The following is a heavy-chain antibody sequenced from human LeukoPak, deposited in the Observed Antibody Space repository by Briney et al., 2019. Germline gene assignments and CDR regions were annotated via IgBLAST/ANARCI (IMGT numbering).Heavy chain of an antibody. V-gene: IGHV4-30-2*01. CDR2: IYHSGST. CDR1: GGSISSGGYY. Sequence: KASETLSLTCTVSGGSISSGGYYWSWIRQPPGKGLEWIGYIYHSGSTYYNPSLKSRVTISVDRSKNQFSLKLSSVTAADTAVYYCARGRLDWFDPWGQGTLVIVSS. CDR3: ARGRLDWFDP. J-gene: IGHJ5*02.